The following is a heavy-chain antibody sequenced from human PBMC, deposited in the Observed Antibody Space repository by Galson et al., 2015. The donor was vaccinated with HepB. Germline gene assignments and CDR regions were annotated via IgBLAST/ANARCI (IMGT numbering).Heavy chain of an antibody. CDR3: ARRRGYDRIYYFDY. Sequence: TLSLTCAVYGGSFSGYHWSWIRQPPGKGLEWIGEINHSGSTNNNPSLKSRVTISVDTSKNQFSLKLSSVTAADTAVYYCARRRGYDRIYYFDYWGQGTLVTVSS. CDR2: INHSGST. D-gene: IGHD3-3*01. CDR1: GGSFSGYH. J-gene: IGHJ4*02. V-gene: IGHV4-34*01.